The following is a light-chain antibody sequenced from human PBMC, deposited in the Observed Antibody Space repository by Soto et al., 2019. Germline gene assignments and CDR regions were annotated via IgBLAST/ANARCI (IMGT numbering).Light chain of an antibody. CDR2: GAS. V-gene: IGKV3-15*01. CDR1: RSVSTN. CDR3: QQYNNWPPT. J-gene: IGKJ1*01. Sequence: EVMMTQSPATLSVSQGERATLSCRASRSVSTNLAWYQQKLGQAPRLLIYGASTRAAGIPARFSGSGSGTEFTLTISSLQSEDFAVYYCQQYNNWPPTFGQGTKVDIK.